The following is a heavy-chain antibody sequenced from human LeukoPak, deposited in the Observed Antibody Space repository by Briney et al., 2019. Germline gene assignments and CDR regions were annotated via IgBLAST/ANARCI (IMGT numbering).Heavy chain of an antibody. CDR3: ARLIRSGWPNRNYYFDY. Sequence: SETLFLTCTVPGDSISSYYWSWIRQPPGKGLECIGYIYYSGSTNYNPSLKSRVTISVDTSKNQFSLRLNSVTAADTAVYYCARLIRSGWPNRNYYFDYWGQGTLVTVSS. CDR2: IYYSGST. V-gene: IGHV4-59*08. CDR1: GDSISSYY. D-gene: IGHD6-19*01. J-gene: IGHJ4*02.